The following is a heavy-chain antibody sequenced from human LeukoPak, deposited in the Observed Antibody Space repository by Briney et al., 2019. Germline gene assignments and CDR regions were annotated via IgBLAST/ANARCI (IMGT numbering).Heavy chain of an antibody. CDR3: ARGNYYGSGRLSNWFDP. Sequence: GASVKVSCKASGYTFTGYYMRWVPQAPGQGLEWMGWINPNSGGTNYAQKFQGRVTMTRDTSISTAYMELSRLRSDDTAVYYCARGNYYGSGRLSNWFDPWGQGTLVTVSS. CDR1: GYTFTGYY. J-gene: IGHJ5*02. CDR2: INPNSGGT. D-gene: IGHD3-10*01. V-gene: IGHV1-2*02.